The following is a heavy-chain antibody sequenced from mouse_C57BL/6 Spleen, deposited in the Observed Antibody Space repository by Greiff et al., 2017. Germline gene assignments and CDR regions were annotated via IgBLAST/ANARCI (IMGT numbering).Heavy chain of an antibody. CDR1: GFTFSDYG. V-gene: IGHV5-17*01. CDR3: ARGNYSNYEAMDY. J-gene: IGHJ4*01. D-gene: IGHD2-5*01. CDR2: ISSGSSTI. Sequence: EVQRVESGGGLVKPGGSLKLSCAASGFTFSDYGMHWVRQAPEKGLEWVAYISSGSSTIYYADTVKGRFTISRDNAKTTLFLQMTSLRSEDTAMYYCARGNYSNYEAMDYWGQGTSVTVSS.